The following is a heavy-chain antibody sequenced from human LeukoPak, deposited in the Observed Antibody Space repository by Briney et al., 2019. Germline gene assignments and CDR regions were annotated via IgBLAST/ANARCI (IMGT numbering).Heavy chain of an antibody. V-gene: IGHV1-2*02. CDR2: IDPNTGDS. D-gene: IGHD3-16*02. J-gene: IGHJ5*02. CDR3: ARDNSVGDIAWWFDP. CDR1: GYTFTGYY. Sequence: ASVKVSCKASGYTFTGYYIHWVRQAPGQGLEWMGWIDPNTGDSNYVQKFQGRVTMTRDTSISTDYMELSSLRSEDTAVYYCARDNSVGDIAWWFDPWGQGTLVTVSS.